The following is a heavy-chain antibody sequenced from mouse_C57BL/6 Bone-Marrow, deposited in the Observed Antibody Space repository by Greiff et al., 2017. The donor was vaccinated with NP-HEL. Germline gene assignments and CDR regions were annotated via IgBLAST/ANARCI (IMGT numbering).Heavy chain of an antibody. CDR3: ARSYMTTGFAY. Sequence: VQLQESGAELARPGASVKLSCKASGYTFTSYGISWVKQRTGQGLEWIGEIYPRSGNTYYNEKFKGKATLTADKSSSTAYMELRSLTSEDSAVYFCARSYMTTGFAYWGQGTLVTVSA. J-gene: IGHJ3*01. CDR2: IYPRSGNT. D-gene: IGHD1-1*01. CDR1: GYTFTSYG. V-gene: IGHV1-81*01.